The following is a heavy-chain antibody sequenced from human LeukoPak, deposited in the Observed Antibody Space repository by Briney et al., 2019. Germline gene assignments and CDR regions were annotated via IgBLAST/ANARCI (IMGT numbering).Heavy chain of an antibody. D-gene: IGHD5-12*01. CDR3: ARGGGYASPIGY. CDR1: GGSISTYY. J-gene: IGHJ4*02. V-gene: IGHV4-59*01. Sequence: SETLSLTCTLSGGSISTYYWSWIRPPPGEGLEWIGYIYHSGSTNYHPSLKSRVTISVDTSKNQFSLKLSSVTAADTAVYYCARGGGYASPIGYWGQGALVSVSS. CDR2: IYHSGST.